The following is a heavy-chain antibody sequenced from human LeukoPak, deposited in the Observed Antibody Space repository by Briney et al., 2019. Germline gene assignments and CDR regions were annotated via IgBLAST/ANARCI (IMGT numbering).Heavy chain of an antibody. CDR1: GYTFTSYA. Sequence: ASVKVSCKASGYTFTSYAMNWVRQAPGQGLEWMGWINTNTGNPTYAQDFTGRFVFSLDTSVSTAYLQISSLKAEDTAVYYCARATVTTYADYFDYWGQGTLVTVSS. CDR3: ARATVTTYADYFDY. V-gene: IGHV7-4-1*02. CDR2: INTNTGNP. D-gene: IGHD4-17*01. J-gene: IGHJ4*02.